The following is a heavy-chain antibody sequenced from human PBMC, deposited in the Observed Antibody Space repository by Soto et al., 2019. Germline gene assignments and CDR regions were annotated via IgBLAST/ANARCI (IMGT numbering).Heavy chain of an antibody. CDR3: ARLAYTSGFTFDY. D-gene: IGHD5-18*01. CDR1: GGSISSDY. V-gene: IGHV4-59*01. J-gene: IGHJ4*02. Sequence: QVQLQESGPGLVKPSETLSLTCTVSGGSISSDYWTWIRQPTGERLEWIGYIYYNGNTNYNSSLKSRVTISIDTSKNQFSLKLNSVTAAATAVYFCARLAYTSGFTFDYWGRGTLVTVSS. CDR2: IYYNGNT.